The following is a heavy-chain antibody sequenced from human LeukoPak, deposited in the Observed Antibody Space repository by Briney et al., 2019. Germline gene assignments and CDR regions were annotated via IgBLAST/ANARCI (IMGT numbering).Heavy chain of an antibody. V-gene: IGHV1-18*01. J-gene: IGHJ6*03. CDR2: ISAYNGNT. CDR1: GYTFTSYG. CDR3: GRDAILTFFGVVIIPPYYYMDV. Sequence: ASVKVSCKASGYTFTSYGISWVRQAPGQGLEWMGWISAYNGNTNYAQKLQGRVTMTTDTSTSTAYMELRSLRSDDTAVYYCGRDAILTFFGVVIIPPYYYMDVWGKGTTVTVSS. D-gene: IGHD3-3*01.